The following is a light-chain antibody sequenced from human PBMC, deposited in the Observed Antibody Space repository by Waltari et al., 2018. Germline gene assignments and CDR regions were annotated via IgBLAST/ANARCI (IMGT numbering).Light chain of an antibody. V-gene: IGKV3-20*01. CDR1: QSVSRT. J-gene: IGKJ1*01. CDR2: GAS. Sequence: TLSLSPGKRATLSCRASQSVSRTLAWYQQKPGQAPRLLIYGASTRATGIPERFSGGGSGTDFSLTISRLEPEDFAVYYCQHYVRLPVTFGQGP. CDR3: QHYVRLPVT.